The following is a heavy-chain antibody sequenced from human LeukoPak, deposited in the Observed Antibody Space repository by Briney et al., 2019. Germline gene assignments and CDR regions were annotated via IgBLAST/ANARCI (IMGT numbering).Heavy chain of an antibody. CDR3: ARVGKGSDYFDY. D-gene: IGHD3-10*01. CDR2: IIPIFGTA. Sequence: GASVKVSCKASGGTFSSYAISWVRQAPGQGLEWMGRIIPIFGTANYAQKFQGRVTMTRDTSISTAYMELSRLRSDDTAVYYCARVGKGSDYFDYWGQGTLVTVSS. J-gene: IGHJ4*02. CDR1: GGTFSSYA. V-gene: IGHV1-69*05.